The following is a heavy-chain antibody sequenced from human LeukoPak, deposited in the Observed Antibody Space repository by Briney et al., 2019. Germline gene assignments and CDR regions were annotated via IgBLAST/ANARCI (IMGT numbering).Heavy chain of an antibody. CDR3: ARAYSSSWPYYYYYMDV. CDR1: GGSISSYY. J-gene: IGHJ6*03. D-gene: IGHD6-13*01. V-gene: IGHV4-59*01. CDR2: IYYSGST. Sequence: SETLSLTCTVSGGSISSYYWSWIRQPPGKGLEWIGYIYYSGSTNYNPSLKSRVTISVDTSKNQFSLKLSSVTAADTAVYYCARAYSSSWPYYYYYMDVWGKGTTVTISS.